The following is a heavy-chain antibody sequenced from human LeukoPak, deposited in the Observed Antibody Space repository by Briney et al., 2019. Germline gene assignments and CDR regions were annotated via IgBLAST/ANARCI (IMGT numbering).Heavy chain of an antibody. J-gene: IGHJ4*02. CDR1: GGSISSGDYY. D-gene: IGHD2-2*01. CDR2: IYYSGST. CDR3: ARGPGGAVVVPAAILFVH. Sequence: SETLSLTCTVSGGSISSGDYYWSWIRQPPGKGLEWIGYIYYSGSTYYNPSLKSRVTIPVDTSKDQFSLKLSSVTAADTAVYYCARGPGGAVVVPAAILFVHWGQGTLVTVSS. V-gene: IGHV4-30-4*08.